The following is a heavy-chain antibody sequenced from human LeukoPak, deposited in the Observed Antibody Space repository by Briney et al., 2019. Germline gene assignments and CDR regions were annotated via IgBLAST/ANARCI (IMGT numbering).Heavy chain of an antibody. CDR2: INHSGST. V-gene: IGHV4-34*01. CDR1: GGSFSGYY. Sequence: SETLSLTCAVYGGSFSGYYWSWIRQPPGKGLEWIGEINHSGSTNYNPSLKSRVTISVDTSKNQFSLKLSSVTAADTAVYYCARRRTIFGVVISAYYYYMDVWGKGTTVTVSS. D-gene: IGHD3-3*01. J-gene: IGHJ6*03. CDR3: ARRRTIFGVVISAYYYYMDV.